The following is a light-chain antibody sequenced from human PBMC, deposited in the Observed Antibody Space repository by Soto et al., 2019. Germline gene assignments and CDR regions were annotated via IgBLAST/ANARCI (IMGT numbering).Light chain of an antibody. CDR3: QQYSTLPHT. CDR2: GIS. Sequence: ESVLTQCPTTLSTSPGESATLSPRASQSDTNSYSAWYQQKPGQAPRLLIHGISSRATGIPDRFSGSGSGTDFTLTISRLEPEDFVVYYCQQYSTLPHTFGQGTKVDIK. CDR1: QSDTNSY. V-gene: IGKV3-20*01. J-gene: IGKJ2*01.